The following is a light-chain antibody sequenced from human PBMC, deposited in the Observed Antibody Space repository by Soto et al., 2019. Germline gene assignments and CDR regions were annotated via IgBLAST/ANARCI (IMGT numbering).Light chain of an antibody. CDR3: CSYAGSSTPYV. J-gene: IGLJ1*01. Sequence: QSVLTQPASVSGSPGQSITISCTGTSSDIGGYNLVSWYQQHPGKAPKLMIYEVSKRPSGVSNRFSGSKSGKTASLTISEFQAEDEADYYCCSYAGSSTPYVFGTGTKVTVL. CDR2: EVS. V-gene: IGLV2-23*02. CDR1: SSDIGGYNL.